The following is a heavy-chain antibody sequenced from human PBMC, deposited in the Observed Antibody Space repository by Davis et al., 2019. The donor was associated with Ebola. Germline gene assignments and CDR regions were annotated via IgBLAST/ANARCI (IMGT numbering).Heavy chain of an antibody. CDR3: ARVFTSSIWYRGLNYKYYGMDA. CDR1: GYTFTSYG. CDR2: ISAYNGNT. Sequence: ASVKVSCKASGYTFTSYGISWVRQAPGQGLEWMEWISAYNGNTKYAQKLQGRVTMTTDTSTSTAYLELRSLRSDDTAVYYCARVFTSSIWYRGLNYKYYGMDAWGQGTTVTVSS. J-gene: IGHJ6*02. D-gene: IGHD6-13*01. V-gene: IGHV1-18*04.